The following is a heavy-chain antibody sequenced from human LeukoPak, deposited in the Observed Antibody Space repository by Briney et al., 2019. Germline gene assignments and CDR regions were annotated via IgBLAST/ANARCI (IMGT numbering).Heavy chain of an antibody. Sequence: HAGGSLRLSCAASGFTFSSYAMSWVRQAPGEGLEWGSAISGSGGSTYDADSVKRRFTISRDNSKNPLYLQMNSLRAEDTAVYYCAKPRAYDSSGYPLGYFDYWGQGTLVTVSS. V-gene: IGHV3-23*01. CDR2: ISGSGGST. CDR1: GFTFSSYA. D-gene: IGHD3-22*01. J-gene: IGHJ4*02. CDR3: AKPRAYDSSGYPLGYFDY.